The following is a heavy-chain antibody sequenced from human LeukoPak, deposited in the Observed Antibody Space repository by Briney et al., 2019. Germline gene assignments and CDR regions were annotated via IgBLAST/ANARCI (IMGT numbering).Heavy chain of an antibody. CDR2: INPSGGST. D-gene: IGHD6-13*01. Sequence: ASVKVSCKASGYTFTSYYMHWVRQAPGQGLEWMGIINPSGGSTSCAQKFQGRVTMTRDTSTSTVYMELSSLRSEDTAVYYCARDRAFIAAAGYYFDYWGQGTLVTVSS. CDR1: GYTFTSYY. V-gene: IGHV1-46*01. J-gene: IGHJ4*02. CDR3: ARDRAFIAAAGYYFDY.